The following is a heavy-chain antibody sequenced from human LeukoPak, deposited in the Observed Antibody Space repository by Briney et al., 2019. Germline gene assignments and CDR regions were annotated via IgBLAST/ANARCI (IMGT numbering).Heavy chain of an antibody. CDR1: GFPFIDYS. D-gene: IGHD6-19*01. J-gene: IGHJ4*02. Sequence: PGGSLRLSCTASGFPFIDYSMNWVRQAPGKGLEWISYIGISSGNTKYADSVKGRFTISRDNSKNTLYLQMNSLRAEDTAVYYCARGSGGRYYFDYWGQGTLVTVSS. V-gene: IGHV3-48*01. CDR2: IGISSGNT. CDR3: ARGSGGRYYFDY.